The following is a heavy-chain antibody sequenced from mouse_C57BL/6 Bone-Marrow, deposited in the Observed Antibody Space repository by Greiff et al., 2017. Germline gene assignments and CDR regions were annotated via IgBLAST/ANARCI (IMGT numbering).Heavy chain of an antibody. D-gene: IGHD3-2*01. CDR2: IYPGNSDT. V-gene: IGHV1-5*01. CDR1: GYTFTSYW. Sequence: VQLQQSGTVLARPGASVKMSCKTSGYTFTSYWMHWVKQRPGQGLEWIGAIYPGNSDTSYNQKFKGKAKLTAGTSASTAYMELSSLTNEDSAVYYCTRGDSPGYFDYWGQGTTLTVSS. J-gene: IGHJ2*01. CDR3: TRGDSPGYFDY.